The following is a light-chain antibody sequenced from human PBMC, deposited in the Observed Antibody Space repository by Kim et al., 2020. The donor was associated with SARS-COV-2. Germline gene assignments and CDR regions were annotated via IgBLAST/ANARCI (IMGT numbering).Light chain of an antibody. CDR3: QHYSRFPYT. V-gene: IGKV1-5*03. Sequence: ASVGDRVTITCRASQTSSTWLAWYQQKPGKAPNLLIYLASTLESGVPSRFIGSGSGTEFTLTIDSLQPDDCATYYCQHYSRFPYTFGQGTKVDIK. J-gene: IGKJ2*01. CDR1: QTSSTW. CDR2: LAS.